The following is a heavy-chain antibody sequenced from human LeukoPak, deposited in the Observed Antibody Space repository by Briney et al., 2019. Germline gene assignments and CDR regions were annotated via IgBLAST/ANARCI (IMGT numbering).Heavy chain of an antibody. D-gene: IGHD3-3*01. CDR1: GGSISSYY. V-gene: IGHV4-59*01. J-gene: IGHJ4*02. CDR2: IYYSGST. Sequence: SETLSLTCTVSGGSISSYYWSWIRQPPGKGLEWIGYIYYSGSTNYNPSLKSRVTISVDTSKNQFSLKLSSVTAADTAVYYCAREPYQLVWSGYYIGVGFDYWGQGTLVTVSS. CDR3: AREPYQLVWSGYYIGVGFDY.